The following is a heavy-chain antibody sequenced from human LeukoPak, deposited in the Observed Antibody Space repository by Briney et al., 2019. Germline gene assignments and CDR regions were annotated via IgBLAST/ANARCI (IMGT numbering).Heavy chain of an antibody. D-gene: IGHD6-13*01. J-gene: IGHJ6*02. CDR3: ARVAAAGIYYYYGMDV. V-gene: IGHV4-34*01. CDR1: GGSFSGYY. CDR2: INDSGST. Sequence: SETLSLTCAVYGGSFSGYYWSWIRQPPGKGLEWIGEINDSGSTNYNPSLKSRVTISVDTPKNQLSLKLSSVTAADTAVYYCARVAAAGIYYYYGMDVWGQGTTVTVSS.